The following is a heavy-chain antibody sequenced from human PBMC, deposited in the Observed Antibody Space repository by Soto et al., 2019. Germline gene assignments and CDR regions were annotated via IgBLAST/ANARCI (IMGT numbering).Heavy chain of an antibody. Sequence: EVQLLESGGGLVQPGGSLRLSCAASGFTFSSYAMSWVRQAPGKGLEWVSAISGSGGSTYYADSVKGRFTISRDNSKNTMYLQMNSLRAEDTVVYYCATNPRSGQVYWGQGTLVTVSS. D-gene: IGHD2-15*01. CDR1: GFTFSSYA. CDR2: ISGSGGST. CDR3: ATNPRSGQVY. J-gene: IGHJ4*02. V-gene: IGHV3-23*01.